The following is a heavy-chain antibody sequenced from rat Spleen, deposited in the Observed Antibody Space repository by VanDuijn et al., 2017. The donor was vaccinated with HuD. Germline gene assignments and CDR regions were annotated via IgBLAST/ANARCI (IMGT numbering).Heavy chain of an antibody. V-gene: IGHV5-7*01. CDR2: INFDGSST. CDR1: GFTFNNYY. CDR3: ARCFDL. J-gene: IGHJ2*01. Sequence: EVQLVESGGGLVQPGRSMKLSCAASGFTFNNYYMAWVRQSPKKGLEWVATINFDGSSTYYRDSVRGRFSISRDNAKSILYLQMDSLRSEDTATYYCARCFDLWGQGVMVTVSS.